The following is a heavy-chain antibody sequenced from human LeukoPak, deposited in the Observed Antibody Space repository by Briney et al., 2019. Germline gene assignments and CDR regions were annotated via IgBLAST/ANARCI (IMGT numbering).Heavy chain of an antibody. D-gene: IGHD2-2*02. Sequence: GGSLRLSCAASGFTFNNYAMTWVRQTAERGLEWVSGISSRGDTTYYADSVKGRFTISRDNSMNTLHLQMNGLRDEDTARYYCAKGKSQLLYRGDAFDFWGQGTMVTVS. CDR3: AKGKSQLLYRGDAFDF. CDR1: GFTFNNYA. CDR2: ISSRGDTT. V-gene: IGHV3-23*01. J-gene: IGHJ3*01.